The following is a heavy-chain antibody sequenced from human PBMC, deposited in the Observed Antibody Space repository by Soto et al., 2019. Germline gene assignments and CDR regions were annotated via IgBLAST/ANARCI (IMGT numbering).Heavy chain of an antibody. CDR2: ISYSGNK. Sequence: PGGSRRLSCSASGFTFNTHGMHWVRQSPGKGLEWVSYISYSGNKYYADSVQGRFTISRDDSKNTVFLQINSLRTEDTAVYYCAKRPLAGSGWTFDYWGQGTSVTVSS. J-gene: IGHJ4*02. CDR1: GFTFNTHG. V-gene: IGHV3-30*02. CDR3: AKRPLAGSGWTFDY. D-gene: IGHD6-19*01.